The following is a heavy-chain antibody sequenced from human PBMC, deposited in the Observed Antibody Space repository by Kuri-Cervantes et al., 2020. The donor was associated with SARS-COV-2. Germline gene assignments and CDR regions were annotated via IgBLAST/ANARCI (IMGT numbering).Heavy chain of an antibody. D-gene: IGHD2-2*02. CDR3: ARGGGGYCSSTSCYSYYYMDV. CDR1: GGSFSGYY. CDR2: INHSGST. V-gene: IGHV4-34*01. Sequence: ESLKISCAVYGGSFSGYYWSWIRQPPGKGLEWIGEINHSGSTNYNPSLKSRVTISVDTSKNQFSLKLSSVTAADTGVYYCARGGGGYCSSTSCYSYYYMDVWGKGTTVTVSS. J-gene: IGHJ6*03.